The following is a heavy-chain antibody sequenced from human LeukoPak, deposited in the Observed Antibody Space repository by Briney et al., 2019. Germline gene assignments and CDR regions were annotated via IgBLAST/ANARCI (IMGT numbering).Heavy chain of an antibody. CDR2: NYTSGST. Sequence: SEPLSLTCTVSGDSISRYYWSWMLQPAPNGLAWIGRNYTSGSTNDNPAPKSRVTMTVATSKNQFSLKLISVTAADTAVYYCARLLGQQRDWFDPWGQGTLVTVSS. V-gene: IGHV4-4*07. J-gene: IGHJ5*02. CDR3: ARLLGQQRDWFDP. D-gene: IGHD6-13*01. CDR1: GDSISRYY.